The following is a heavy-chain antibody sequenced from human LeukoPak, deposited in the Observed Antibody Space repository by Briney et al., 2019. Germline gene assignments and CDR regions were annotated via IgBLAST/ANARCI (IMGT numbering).Heavy chain of an antibody. CDR2: IYPGDSDI. CDR3: ARLSNDWSLDY. J-gene: IGHJ4*02. V-gene: IGHV5-51*01. Sequence: GESLKISCKGSGYSFTTYWIGWARQMPGKGLEWMGIIYPGDSDIKYSPSFQGQVTISADKSISTAYLQWSSLKASDAAVYYCARLSNDWSLDYWGQGTLVTVSS. CDR1: GYSFTTYW. D-gene: IGHD3-9*01.